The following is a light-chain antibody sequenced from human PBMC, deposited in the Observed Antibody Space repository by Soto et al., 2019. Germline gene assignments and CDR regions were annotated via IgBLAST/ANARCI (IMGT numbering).Light chain of an antibody. CDR3: QQSYSTPWT. Sequence: DITMTQSPSSLSASVGDRVTITCRASQSISSYLNWYPQKPGKAPQLLIYAASSLQSGVPSRFSGSGAGTDVTLTISSLQPEDFATYYCQQSYSTPWTFGQGTKVEIK. CDR2: AAS. J-gene: IGKJ1*01. V-gene: IGKV1-39*01. CDR1: QSISSY.